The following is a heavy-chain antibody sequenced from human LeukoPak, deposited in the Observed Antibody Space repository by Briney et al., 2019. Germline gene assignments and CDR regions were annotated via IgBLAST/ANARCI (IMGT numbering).Heavy chain of an antibody. CDR3: ARRVRGVISDYFDY. V-gene: IGHV4-34*01. CDR1: GGSFSGYY. D-gene: IGHD3-10*01. Sequence: SETLSLTCAVYGGSFSGYYWSWIRQPPGKGLELIGEINHSGSTNYNPSLKSRVTISVDTSKNQFSLKLSSVTAADTAVYYCARRVRGVISDYFDYWGQGTLVTVSS. CDR2: INHSGST. J-gene: IGHJ4*02.